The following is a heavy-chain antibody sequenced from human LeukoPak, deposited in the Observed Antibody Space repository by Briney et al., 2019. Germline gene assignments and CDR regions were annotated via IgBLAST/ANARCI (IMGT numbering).Heavy chain of an antibody. J-gene: IGHJ6*03. CDR3: ARGRYSYGPQNYDYMDV. D-gene: IGHD5-18*01. V-gene: IGHV4-34*01. CDR2: INHSGST. Sequence: SETLSLTCAVYGGSFSGYYWSWIRQPPGKGLEWIGEINHSGSTNYNPSHKSRVTISVDTSKNQFSLKLSSVTAADTAVYYCARGRYSYGPQNYDYMDVWGKGTTVTISS. CDR1: GGSFSGYY.